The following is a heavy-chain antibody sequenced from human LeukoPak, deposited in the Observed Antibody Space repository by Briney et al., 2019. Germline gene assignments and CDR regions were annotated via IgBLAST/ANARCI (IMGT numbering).Heavy chain of an antibody. V-gene: IGHV4-30-2*01. CDR3: ARGLAGGWYDY. Sequence: PSETLSLTCTVSDGSISSGGYYWSWIRQPPGKGLEWIGYIYHSGSTYYNPSLKSRVTISVDRSKNQFSLKLSSVTAADTAVYYCARGLAGGWYDYWGQGTLVTVSS. D-gene: IGHD6-19*01. CDR2: IYHSGST. J-gene: IGHJ4*02. CDR1: DGSISSGGYY.